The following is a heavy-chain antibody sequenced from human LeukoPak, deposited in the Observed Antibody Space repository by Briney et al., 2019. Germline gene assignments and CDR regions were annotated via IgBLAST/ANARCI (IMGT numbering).Heavy chain of an antibody. V-gene: IGHV4-39*01. J-gene: IGHJ5*02. D-gene: IGHD6-13*01. CDR1: GGSISSSSYY. CDR3: ARQSLYSSSWHANNWFDP. CDR2: IYYSGSS. Sequence: PSETLSLTCTVSGGSISSSSYYWGWIRQPPGKGLEWIGNIYYSGSSYYNPSLKSRATISVDTSKNQFSLKLSSVTAADTAVYYCARQSLYSSSWHANNWFDPWGQGTLSPSPQ.